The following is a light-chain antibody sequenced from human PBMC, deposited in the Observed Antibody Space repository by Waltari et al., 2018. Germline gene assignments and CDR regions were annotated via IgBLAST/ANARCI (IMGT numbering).Light chain of an antibody. V-gene: IGKV1-9*01. CDR2: KAS. Sequence: DIPLTQSPSSLSASVGDRVTITCRASQGISSYLAWYQQKPGKAPKLLIYKASSLQSGVPSRFSGSGSGTEFTLTISSLQPEDFAVYYCQQRNSYPFTFGPGTKLDIK. J-gene: IGKJ3*01. CDR1: QGISSY. CDR3: QQRNSYPFT.